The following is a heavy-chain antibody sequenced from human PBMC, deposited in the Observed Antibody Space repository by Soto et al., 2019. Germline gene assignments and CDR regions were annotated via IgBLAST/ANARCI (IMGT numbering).Heavy chain of an antibody. D-gene: IGHD6-19*01. CDR2: IWYDGSNK. CDR3: ARPLRAPGIAVADNTDAFDI. J-gene: IGHJ3*02. CDR1: GFTFSSYG. Sequence: QVQLVESGGGVVQPGRSLRLSCAASGFTFSSYGMHWVRQAPGKGLEWVAVIWYDGSNKYYADSVKGRFNISRDNSKNTLYLQMNSLRAEDTAVYYCARPLRAPGIAVADNTDAFDIWGQGTMVTVSS. V-gene: IGHV3-33*01.